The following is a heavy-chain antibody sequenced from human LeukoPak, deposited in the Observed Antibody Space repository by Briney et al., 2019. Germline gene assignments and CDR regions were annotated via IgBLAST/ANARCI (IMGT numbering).Heavy chain of an antibody. J-gene: IGHJ5*02. D-gene: IGHD4-17*01. CDR1: GFTFSSYS. CDR3: ARHEGTTVTFDP. Sequence: GGSLRLSCAASGFTFSSYSMNWVRQAPGKGLEWVSSISSSSSYIYYADSVKGRFTISRVNAKNSLYLQMNSLRAEDTAVYYCARHEGTTVTFDPWGQGTLVTVSS. V-gene: IGHV3-21*01. CDR2: ISSSSSYI.